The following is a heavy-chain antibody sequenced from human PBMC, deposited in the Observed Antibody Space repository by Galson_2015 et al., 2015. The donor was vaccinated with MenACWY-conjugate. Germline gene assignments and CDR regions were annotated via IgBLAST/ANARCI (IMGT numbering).Heavy chain of an antibody. CDR1: GGSISNSGYY. D-gene: IGHD4-17*01. Sequence: SETLSLTCTVSGGSISNSGYYWGWIRQPPGKGLEWIGSIYYSGSTHYNPSLKSRVTISVDTSKNQFSLKLSSVTAADTAVYYCARSPPTTVTRDYFDYWGQGTLVTVSS. J-gene: IGHJ4*02. CDR2: IYYSGST. V-gene: IGHV4-39*01. CDR3: ARSPPTTVTRDYFDY.